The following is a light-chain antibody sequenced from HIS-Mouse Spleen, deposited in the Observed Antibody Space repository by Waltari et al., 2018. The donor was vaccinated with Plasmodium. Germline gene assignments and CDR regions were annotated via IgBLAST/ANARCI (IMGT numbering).Light chain of an antibody. Sequence: EIVLTQSPGTLSLSPGERATLSCRASQSVSRSYLAWYQQKPGQAPSLLIYGASSRATGIPDRVSGSGSGTDFTLTISRLEPEDFAVYYCQQYGSSPQITFGGGTKVEIK. CDR2: GAS. CDR3: QQYGSSPQIT. V-gene: IGKV3-20*01. CDR1: QSVSRSY. J-gene: IGKJ4*01.